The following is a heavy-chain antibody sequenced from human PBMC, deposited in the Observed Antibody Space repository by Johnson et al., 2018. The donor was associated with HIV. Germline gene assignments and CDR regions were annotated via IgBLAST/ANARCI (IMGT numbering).Heavy chain of an antibody. V-gene: IGHV3-66*01. J-gene: IGHJ3*02. CDR3: ARVAYYDSSCYLGVYAFDI. CDR2: SWNSGNI. Sequence: VQLVESGGGVVQSVRSLRLSCAASGFIVSNNYMTWVRQAPGKGLEWVSGISWNSGNIAYADSVKGRFTISRDNSKNTLYLQMNSLRAEDTAVYYCARVAYYDSSCYLGVYAFDIWGQGTMVTVSS. CDR1: GFIVSNNY. D-gene: IGHD3-22*01.